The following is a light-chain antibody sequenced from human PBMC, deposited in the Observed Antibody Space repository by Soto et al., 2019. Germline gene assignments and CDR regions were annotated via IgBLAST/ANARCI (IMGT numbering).Light chain of an antibody. CDR1: QSISGW. Sequence: DIQMTQSPSTLSASVGYRVTITCRASQSISGWLAWYQQKPGKAPKLLIYDASSLERGVPSRFSGSGSGTEFTLTISSLQPDDFATYYCQQYKSFSLTFGGGTKVDIK. V-gene: IGKV1-5*01. CDR3: QQYKSFSLT. J-gene: IGKJ4*01. CDR2: DAS.